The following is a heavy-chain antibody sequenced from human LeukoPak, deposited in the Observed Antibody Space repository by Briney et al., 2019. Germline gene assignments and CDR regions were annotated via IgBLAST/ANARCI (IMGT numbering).Heavy chain of an antibody. CDR2: IRYDGSNK. CDR3: AKEGGDYYGSGSQDY. V-gene: IGHV3-30*02. CDR1: GFTFSSYG. Sequence: GGSLRLSCAASGFTFSSYGMHWVRQAPGKGLEWVAFIRYDGSNKYYADSVKGRFTISRDNSKNTLYLQMNSLRAEDTAVYYCAKEGGDYYGSGSQDYWGQGTLVTVSS. J-gene: IGHJ4*02. D-gene: IGHD3-10*01.